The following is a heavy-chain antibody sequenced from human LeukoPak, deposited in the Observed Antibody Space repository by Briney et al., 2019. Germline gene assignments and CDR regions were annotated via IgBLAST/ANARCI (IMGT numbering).Heavy chain of an antibody. CDR2: IYTSGST. D-gene: IGHD1-26*01. Sequence: SQTLSPTCTVSGGSISSGSYYWSWIRQPAGKGLEWIGRIYTSGSTNYNPSLKSRVTISVDTSKNQFSLKLSSVTAADTAVYYCAREPVGATAPFDYWGQGTLVTVSS. J-gene: IGHJ4*02. V-gene: IGHV4-61*02. CDR1: GGSISSGSYY. CDR3: AREPVGATAPFDY.